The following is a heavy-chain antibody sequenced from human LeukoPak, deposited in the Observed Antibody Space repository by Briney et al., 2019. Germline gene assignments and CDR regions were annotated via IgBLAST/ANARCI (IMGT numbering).Heavy chain of an antibody. D-gene: IGHD3-22*01. Sequence: SVKVSCKASGYTFTSYGISWVRQAPGQGLEWMGGIIPIFGTANYAQKFQGRVTITADESTSTAYMELSSLRSEDTAVYYCARGGSGYLGAFDIWGQGTMVTVSS. CDR1: GYTFTSYG. CDR3: ARGGSGYLGAFDI. CDR2: IIPIFGTA. V-gene: IGHV1-69*13. J-gene: IGHJ3*02.